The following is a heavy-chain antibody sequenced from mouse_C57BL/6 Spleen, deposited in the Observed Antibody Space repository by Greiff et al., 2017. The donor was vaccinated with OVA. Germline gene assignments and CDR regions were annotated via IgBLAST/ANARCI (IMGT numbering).Heavy chain of an antibody. Sequence: VQLKESVAELVRPGASVKLSCTASGFNIKNTYMHWVKQRPEQGLEWIGRIDPANGNTKYAPEFQGKATITADTSSNTAYLQLSSLTSEDTAIYYCARCGRSYGNLYYFDYWGQGTTLTVSS. V-gene: IGHV14-3*01. CDR3: ARCGRSYGNLYYFDY. CDR1: GFNIKNTY. J-gene: IGHJ2*01. CDR2: IDPANGNT. D-gene: IGHD2-1*01.